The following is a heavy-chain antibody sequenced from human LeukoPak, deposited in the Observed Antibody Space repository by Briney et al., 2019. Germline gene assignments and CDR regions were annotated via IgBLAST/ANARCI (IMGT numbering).Heavy chain of an antibody. CDR2: MNPNSGNT. CDR1: GYTFTSYD. CDR3: ARGLRFLEWLLFDY. D-gene: IGHD3-3*01. V-gene: IGHV1-8*03. J-gene: IGHJ4*02. Sequence: ASVKVSCKASGYTFTSYDINWVRQATGQGLEWMGWMNPNSGNTGYAQKFQGRVTITRNTSIITAYMELSSLRSEDTAVSYCARGLRFLEWLLFDYWGQGHLVPVSS.